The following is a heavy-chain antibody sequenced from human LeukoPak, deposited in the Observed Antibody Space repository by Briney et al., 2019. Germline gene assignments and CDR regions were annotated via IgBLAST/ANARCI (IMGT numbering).Heavy chain of an antibody. V-gene: IGHV3-48*01. J-gene: IGHJ4*02. Sequence: GGSLRLSCAASGFTFSAYSMNWVRQAPGKGLEWVSFISGGGGTIYYADSVKGRFTISRDNAKNSLHLQMDSLKVEDTAVYYCARNQEIGYYDSSGFYWGVEYWGQGTLVTVSS. CDR3: ARNQEIGYYDSSGFYWGVEY. CDR2: ISGGGGTI. D-gene: IGHD3-22*01. CDR1: GFTFSAYS.